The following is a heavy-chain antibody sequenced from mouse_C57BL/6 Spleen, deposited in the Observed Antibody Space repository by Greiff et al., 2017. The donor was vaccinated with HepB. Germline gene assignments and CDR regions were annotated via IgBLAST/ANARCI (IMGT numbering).Heavy chain of an antibody. CDR1: GFSLTSYA. D-gene: IGHD2-2*01. Sequence: VKLVESGPGLVAPSQSLSITCTVSGFSLTSYAISWVRQPPGKGLEWLGVIWTGGGTNYNSALKSRLSISKDNSKSQVFLKMNSLQTDDTARYYCATMVTTARGYAMDYWGQGTSVTVSS. J-gene: IGHJ4*01. CDR3: ATMVTTARGYAMDY. V-gene: IGHV2-9-1*01. CDR2: IWTGGGT.